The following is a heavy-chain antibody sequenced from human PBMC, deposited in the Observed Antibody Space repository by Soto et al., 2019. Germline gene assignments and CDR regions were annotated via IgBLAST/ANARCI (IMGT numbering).Heavy chain of an antibody. CDR1: EFTFSNYG. CDR2: ILNDGSNR. Sequence: QVQLVESGGGVVQPGRSLRLSCAASEFTFSNYGMHWVRQAPGKGLEWVAVILNDGSNRYHADSVKDRFTISRDNSKNTLYLQMNSLRADDTAVYYCARDDEYSGNGMDVWSQGTTVTVS. V-gene: IGHV3-33*01. CDR3: ARDDEYSGNGMDV. D-gene: IGHD3-10*01. J-gene: IGHJ6*02.